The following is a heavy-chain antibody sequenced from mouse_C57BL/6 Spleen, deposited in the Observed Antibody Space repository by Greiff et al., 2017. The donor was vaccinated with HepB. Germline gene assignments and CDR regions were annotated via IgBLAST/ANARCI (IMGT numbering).Heavy chain of an antibody. J-gene: IGHJ1*03. CDR2: IDPNSGGT. CDR3: ASCYGSRTGYWYFDV. CDR1: GYTFTSYW. D-gene: IGHD1-1*01. Sequence: QVQLQQPGAELVKPGASVKLSCKASGYTFTSYWMHWVKQRPGRGLEWIGRIDPNSGGTKYNEKFKSKATLTVDKPSSTAYMQLSSLTSEDSAVYYCASCYGSRTGYWYFDVWGTGTTVTVSS. V-gene: IGHV1-72*01.